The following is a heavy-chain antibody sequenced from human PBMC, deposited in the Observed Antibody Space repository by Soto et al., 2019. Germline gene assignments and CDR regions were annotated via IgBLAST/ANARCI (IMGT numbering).Heavy chain of an antibody. CDR2: VQLNVHT. V-gene: IGHV4-30-4*01. J-gene: IGHJ5*02. D-gene: IGHD2-21*02. CDR3: AREVGGCFGDDCYRWFDP. CDR1: GDSVSSGDHY. Sequence: QVQLQESGPRLVKPSETLSLTCSVSGDSVSSGDHYWSGVRQSPGNALEWIGYVQLNVHTYYNPSLRGRVIISVDPSKNHFSLRLTSVTAADSGVYYCAREVGGCFGDDCYRWFDPWGQGTLVTVSS.